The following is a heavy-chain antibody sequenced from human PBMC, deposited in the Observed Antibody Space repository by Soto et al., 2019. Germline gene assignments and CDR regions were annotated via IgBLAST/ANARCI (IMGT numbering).Heavy chain of an antibody. CDR3: ARGPDRSGVYLFLY. CDR2: IIPLSGTT. Sequence: SVKVSCKASGSTFSNHAVSWVRQAPGQGPEWMGGIIPLSGTTKYTQKFLGRVTVTADESMTTVYMEMNSPRSEDTAIYYCARGPDRSGVYLFLYCGQGTLVTVSS. V-gene: IGHV1-69*13. CDR1: GSTFSNHA. J-gene: IGHJ4*02. D-gene: IGHD3-22*01.